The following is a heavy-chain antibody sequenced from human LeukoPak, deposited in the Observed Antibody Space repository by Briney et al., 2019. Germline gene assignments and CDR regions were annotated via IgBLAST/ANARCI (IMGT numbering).Heavy chain of an antibody. V-gene: IGHV3-11*04. Sequence: GGSLRLSCAASGFTFSDYYMSWIRQAPGKGLEWLSYISSSGYTIYYADSVKGRFTISRDNANNSLYLQMNSLRAEDTAVYYCARYCSSTSCYTPSDVHDIWGQGTMVTVSS. CDR1: GFTFSDYY. D-gene: IGHD2-2*02. CDR3: ARYCSSTSCYTPSDVHDI. CDR2: ISSSGYTI. J-gene: IGHJ3*02.